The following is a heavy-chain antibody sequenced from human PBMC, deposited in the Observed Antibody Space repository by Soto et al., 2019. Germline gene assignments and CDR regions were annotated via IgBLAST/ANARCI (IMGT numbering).Heavy chain of an antibody. D-gene: IGHD3-16*01. CDR1: GFTFSNAW. CDR2: IKSKTDGGTT. J-gene: IGHJ4*02. CDR3: TGFMITFGGVRDY. Sequence: GGSLRLSCAASGFTFSNAWMSWVRQAPGKGLEWVGRIKSKTDGGTTDYAAPVKGRFTISRDDSKNTLYLQMNSLKTEDTAVYYCTGFMITFGGVRDYWGQGTLVTVSS. V-gene: IGHV3-15*01.